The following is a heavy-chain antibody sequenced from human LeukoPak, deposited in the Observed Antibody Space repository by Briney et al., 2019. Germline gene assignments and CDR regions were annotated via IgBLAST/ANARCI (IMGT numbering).Heavy chain of an antibody. J-gene: IGHJ4*02. CDR1: GFTVSNNY. CDR3: ARDEDAF. CDR2: IYSGGNT. V-gene: IGHV3-66*01. Sequence: GGSLRLSCAASGFTVSNNYMSWVRQAPGKGLEWVSLIYSGGNTYYADSVRGRFSISRDNVKNSLFLQLNSLRDEDTAVYYCARDEDAFGGQGTLVTVSS.